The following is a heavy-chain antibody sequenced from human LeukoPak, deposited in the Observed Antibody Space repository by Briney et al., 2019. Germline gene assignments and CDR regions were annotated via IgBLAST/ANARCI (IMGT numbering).Heavy chain of an antibody. V-gene: IGHV4-39*01. D-gene: IGHD3-10*01. J-gene: IGHJ4*02. CDR2: IYYSGST. Sequence: SETLSLTCTVSGGSISSSSYYWGWIRQPPGKGLEWIGSIYYSGSTYYNPSLKSRVTISVDTSKNQFSLKLSSGTAADTAVYYCARLGIIRGKDYWGQGTLVTVSS. CDR3: ARLGIIRGKDY. CDR1: GGSISSSSYY.